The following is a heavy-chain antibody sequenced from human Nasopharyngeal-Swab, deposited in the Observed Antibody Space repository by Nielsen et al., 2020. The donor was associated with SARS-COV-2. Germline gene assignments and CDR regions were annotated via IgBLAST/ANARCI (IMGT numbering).Heavy chain of an antibody. CDR2: INHSGST. D-gene: IGHD2-2*01. V-gene: IGHV4-34*01. CDR1: GGSFSGYY. Sequence: SEILSLTCAVYGGSFSGYYWSWIRQPPGKGLEWIGEINHSGSTNYNPSLKSRVTISVDTSKNQFSLKLSSVTAADTAVYYCASSPRQPPARGWYFDLWGRGTLVTVSS. J-gene: IGHJ2*01. CDR3: ASSPRQPPARGWYFDL.